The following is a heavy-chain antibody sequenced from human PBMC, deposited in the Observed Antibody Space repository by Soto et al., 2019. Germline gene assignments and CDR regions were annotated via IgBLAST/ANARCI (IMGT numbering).Heavy chain of an antibody. CDR2: IYYSGST. V-gene: IGHV4-59*08. D-gene: IGHD1-26*01. Sequence: SETLSLTCTVSGGSINDFYWSWIRQPPGKGLEWIGYIYYSGSTDYNPSLKSRVTISVDTSKNQFSLKLSSVTAADTAVYYCASGGELTQIYYWGQGTLVTVSS. CDR3: ASGGELTQIYY. CDR1: GGSINDFY. J-gene: IGHJ4*02.